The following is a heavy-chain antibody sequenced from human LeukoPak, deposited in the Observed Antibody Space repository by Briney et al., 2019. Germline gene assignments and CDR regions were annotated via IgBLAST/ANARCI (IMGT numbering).Heavy chain of an antibody. Sequence: GRSLRLSCAASGLTFSSYGMHWVRQAPGKGLEWVAVICYDGSNKYYADSVKGRFTISRDNSKNTLYLQMNSLRAEDTAVYYCARDTAAAGSLTFDYWGQGTLVTVSS. CDR1: GLTFSSYG. CDR2: ICYDGSNK. J-gene: IGHJ4*02. V-gene: IGHV3-33*01. D-gene: IGHD6-13*01. CDR3: ARDTAAAGSLTFDY.